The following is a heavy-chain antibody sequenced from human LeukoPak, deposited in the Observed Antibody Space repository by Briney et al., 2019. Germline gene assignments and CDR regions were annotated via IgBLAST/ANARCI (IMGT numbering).Heavy chain of an antibody. J-gene: IGHJ6*02. Sequence: ASVKVSCKASGYTFTSYDINWVRQATGQGLEWMGWMNPNSGNTGYAQKFQGRVTMTRNTSISTAYMELSSLRSEDTAVYYCARGSYQLPYYYCGMDVWGQGTTVTVSS. V-gene: IGHV1-8*01. CDR1: GYTFTSYD. D-gene: IGHD2-2*01. CDR2: MNPNSGNT. CDR3: ARGSYQLPYYYCGMDV.